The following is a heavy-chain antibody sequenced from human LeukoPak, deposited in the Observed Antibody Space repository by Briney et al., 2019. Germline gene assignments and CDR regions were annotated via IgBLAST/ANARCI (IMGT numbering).Heavy chain of an antibody. CDR3: ARENSSSWKTAFDI. CDR1: GGSISSYY. J-gene: IGHJ3*02. V-gene: IGHV4-4*07. Sequence: SETLSLTCTVSGGSISSYYWSWIRQPAGKGLEWIGRIYTSGSTNYNPSLKSRVTMSVDTSKNQFSLKLSSVTAADTAVYYCARENSSSWKTAFDIWGQGTMVTVSS. D-gene: IGHD6-13*01. CDR2: IYTSGST.